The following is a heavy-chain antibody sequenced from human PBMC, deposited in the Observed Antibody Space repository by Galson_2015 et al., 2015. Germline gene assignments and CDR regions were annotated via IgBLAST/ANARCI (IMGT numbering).Heavy chain of an antibody. CDR1: GYTFTTYY. J-gene: IGHJ4*02. CDR3: ARVWGGLSYGGNRAYFDS. CDR2: INPSGGTT. Sequence: SPTVSCEASGYTFTTYYMHWVRHAPGHGLEWMGIINPSGGTTSHAQKFQSRVTLTTDTSTTPVSMDLRRLRSDDTAVYYCARVWGGLSYGGNRAYFDSWGQGTLVTVSS. D-gene: IGHD4-23*01. V-gene: IGHV1-46*01.